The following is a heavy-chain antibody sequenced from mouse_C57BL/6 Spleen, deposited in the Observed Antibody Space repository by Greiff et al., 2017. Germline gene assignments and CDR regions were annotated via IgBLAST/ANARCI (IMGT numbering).Heavy chain of an antibody. Sequence: EVKLMESGGGLVQPGGSMKLSCAASGFTFSDAWMDWVRQSPEKGLEWVAEIRNKANNHATYYAESVKGRFTISRDDSKSCVYLQMNSLRAEDTGIYYCTRNWDDWYFDVWGTGTTVTVSS. D-gene: IGHD4-1*01. V-gene: IGHV6-6*01. CDR2: IRNKANNHAT. CDR1: GFTFSDAW. CDR3: TRNWDDWYFDV. J-gene: IGHJ1*03.